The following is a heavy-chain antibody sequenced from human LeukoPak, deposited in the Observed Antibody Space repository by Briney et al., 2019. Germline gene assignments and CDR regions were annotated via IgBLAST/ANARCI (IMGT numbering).Heavy chain of an antibody. Sequence: SETLSLTCTVSGGSISSYYWSWIRQPPGKGLEWIGFIYYSGSTNHNPSLKSRVNTSVDTSKNQLSLRLSSVTAADTAVYYCARARVAVAGTFDYWGQGTLVTVSS. CDR2: IYYSGST. CDR3: ARARVAVAGTFDY. D-gene: IGHD6-19*01. CDR1: GGSISSYY. J-gene: IGHJ4*02. V-gene: IGHV4-59*08.